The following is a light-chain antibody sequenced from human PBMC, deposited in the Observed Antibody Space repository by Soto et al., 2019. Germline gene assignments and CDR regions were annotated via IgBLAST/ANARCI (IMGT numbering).Light chain of an antibody. V-gene: IGLV2-14*03. J-gene: IGLJ1*01. CDR1: SSDVGGYNY. CDR2: DVS. CDR3: SSYTSSSTYV. Sequence: QSALTQPASVSGSPGQSITISCTGTSSDVGGYNYVSWDQQHPGKVPKLMIYDVSNRPSGVSNRFSGSKSGNTASLTISGLQAEDEADYYCSSYTSSSTYVFGIGTKLTVL.